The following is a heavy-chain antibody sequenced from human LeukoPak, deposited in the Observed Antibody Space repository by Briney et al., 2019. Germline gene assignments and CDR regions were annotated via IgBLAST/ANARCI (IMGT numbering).Heavy chain of an antibody. Sequence: PSETLSLTCTVSGGSISSSSYYWGWIRQPPGKGLEWIGSIYYSGSTYYNPSLMSRVTISVDTSKNQFSLKLSSVTAADTAVYYCARVGGSFDYWGQGTLVTVSS. J-gene: IGHJ4*02. V-gene: IGHV4-39*07. D-gene: IGHD1-26*01. CDR3: ARVGGSFDY. CDR2: IYYSGST. CDR1: GGSISSSSYY.